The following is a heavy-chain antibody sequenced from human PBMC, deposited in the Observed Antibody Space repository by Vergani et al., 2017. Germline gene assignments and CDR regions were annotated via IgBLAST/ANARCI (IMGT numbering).Heavy chain of an antibody. CDR3: ARRSGIVYDIFSGTQYFFDF. Sequence: QVQLEESGPGLVKPSENLSLTCTVSGGSFNTYYWSWIRQTPGKGLEWIGSIYRTGRTHFNPSLKSRVTISVDTSNNHFSLRLNSLTAADTAVYYCARRSGIVYDIFSGTQYFFDFWGQGTLVTVSS. J-gene: IGHJ4*02. V-gene: IGHV4-59*12. D-gene: IGHD3-9*01. CDR2: IYRTGRT. CDR1: GGSFNTYY.